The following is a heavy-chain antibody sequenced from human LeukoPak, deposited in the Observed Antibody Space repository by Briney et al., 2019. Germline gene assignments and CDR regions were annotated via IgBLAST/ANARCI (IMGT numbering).Heavy chain of an antibody. D-gene: IGHD1-26*01. CDR3: QARVGATPFDY. J-gene: IGHJ4*02. CDR2: ISWNSGSI. V-gene: IGHV3-9*01. Sequence: PGGSLRLSCAASGFTFDDYAMHWVRQAPGKGLEWVSGISWNSGSIGYADSVKGRFTISRDNAKNSLYLQMNSLRAEDTALYYCQARVGATPFDYWGQGTLVTVSS. CDR1: GFTFDDYA.